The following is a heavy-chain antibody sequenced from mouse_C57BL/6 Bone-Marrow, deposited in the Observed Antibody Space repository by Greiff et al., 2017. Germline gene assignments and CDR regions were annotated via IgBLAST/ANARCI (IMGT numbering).Heavy chain of an antibody. J-gene: IGHJ3*01. CDR2: IRLKSDNYAT. CDR1: GFTFSNYW. CDR3: LLWLRRKGFAY. V-gene: IGHV6-3*01. Sequence: EVQLVESGGGLVQPGGSMKLSCVASGFTFSNYWMNWVRQSPEKGLEWVAQIRLKSDNYATNYAESVKGRFTISRDDSKSSVYLQMNNLRAEDTGIYYCLLWLRRKGFAYWGQGTLVTVSA. D-gene: IGHD2-2*01.